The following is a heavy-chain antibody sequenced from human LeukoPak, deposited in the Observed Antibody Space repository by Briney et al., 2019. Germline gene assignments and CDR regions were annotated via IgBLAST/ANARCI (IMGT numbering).Heavy chain of an antibody. V-gene: IGHV3-30*18. D-gene: IGHD3-10*01. J-gene: IGHJ5*02. CDR2: ISYDGSNK. CDR1: GFTFSSYG. Sequence: GGSLRLSCAASGFTFSSYGMHWVRQAPGKGLEWVAVISYDGSNKYYADSVKGRITISRDNSKNTLYLQMNSLRAEDTAVYYCAKDQLGYYYGSGSYLSWGQGTLVTVSS. CDR3: AKDQLGYYYGSGSYLS.